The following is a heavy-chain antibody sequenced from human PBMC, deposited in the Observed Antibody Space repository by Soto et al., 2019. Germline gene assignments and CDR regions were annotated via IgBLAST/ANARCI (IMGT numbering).Heavy chain of an antibody. Sequence: GGSLRLSCAASGFTFSSYAMSWVRQAPGKGLEWVSAISGSGGSTYYADSVKGRFTISRDNSKNTLYLQMNSLRAEDTAVYYCARVNYGDYGGVYDYWGQGTLVTVSS. CDR3: ARVNYGDYGGVYDY. D-gene: IGHD4-17*01. CDR2: ISGSGGST. J-gene: IGHJ4*02. CDR1: GFTFSSYA. V-gene: IGHV3-23*01.